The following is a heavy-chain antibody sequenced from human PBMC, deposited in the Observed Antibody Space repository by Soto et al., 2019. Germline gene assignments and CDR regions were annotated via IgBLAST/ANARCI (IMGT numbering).Heavy chain of an antibody. CDR3: ARYCSGGSRYEGRSSLFDY. CDR1: GGSISSGDYY. CDR2: IYYSGST. Sequence: QVQLQESGPGLVKPSQTLSLTCTVSGGSISSGDYYWSWIRQPPGKGLEWIGYIYYSGSTYYNPSRKSRVTISVDTSKNQFSLKLSSVTAADTAVYYCARYCSGGSRYEGRSSLFDYWGQGTLVTVSS. D-gene: IGHD2-15*01. J-gene: IGHJ4*02. V-gene: IGHV4-30-4*01.